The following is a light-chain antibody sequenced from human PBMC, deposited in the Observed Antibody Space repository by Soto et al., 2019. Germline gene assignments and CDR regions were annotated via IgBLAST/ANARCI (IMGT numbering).Light chain of an antibody. Sequence: QLTQCPSCLCASVGYRVSITFPYSQDISNYLNWYQQKPGKAPKLLIYDASNLETGVPSRFSGSGSGTDFTFAISSLQTEDIATYYCKQYDNLPLTFGGGTKVDI. V-gene: IGKV1-33*01. CDR2: DAS. J-gene: IGKJ4*01. CDR3: KQYDNLPLT. CDR1: QDISNY.